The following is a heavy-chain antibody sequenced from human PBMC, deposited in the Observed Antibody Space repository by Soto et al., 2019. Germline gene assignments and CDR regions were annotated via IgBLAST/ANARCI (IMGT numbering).Heavy chain of an antibody. D-gene: IGHD3-9*01. CDR2: IIPIFGTA. CDR3: TRGVWGDILTGYYYYYYGMDV. J-gene: IGHJ6*02. V-gene: IGHV1-69*13. Sequence: ASVKVSCKASGGTFSSYAISWVRQAPGQGLEWMGGIIPIFGTANYAQKFQGRVTITADESTSTAYMELSSLRSEDTAVYYCTRGVWGDILTGYYYYYYGMDVWGQGTTVTVSS. CDR1: GGTFSSYA.